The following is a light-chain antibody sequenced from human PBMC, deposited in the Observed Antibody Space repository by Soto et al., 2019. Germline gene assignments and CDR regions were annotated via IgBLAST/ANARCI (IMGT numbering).Light chain of an antibody. Sequence: DIVMTQSPDSLAVSLGERATINCKSSQSVLYSSNNKNYLAWYQQKPGQPPKLLIYWASTRESVVPDRFSGSGSGTGFTLTISSLQAEDVAVYYCQQYYRPWTFGQGTTVEIK. CDR2: WAS. CDR3: QQYYRPWT. CDR1: QSVLYSSNNKNY. V-gene: IGKV4-1*01. J-gene: IGKJ1*01.